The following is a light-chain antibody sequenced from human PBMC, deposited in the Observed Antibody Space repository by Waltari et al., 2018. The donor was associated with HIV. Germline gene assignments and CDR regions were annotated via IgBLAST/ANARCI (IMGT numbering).Light chain of an antibody. CDR1: RSDVVGYTH. Sequence: QSALTQPPSASGSPGQSVTISCTGTRSDVVGYTHVSWYQQHPGQAPKLMIYEVSKRPSGVPDRFSGSKSGNTASLTVSGLQAEDEADYYCSSYAGSNNLVFGGGTKLTVL. V-gene: IGLV2-8*01. CDR2: EVS. CDR3: SSYAGSNNLV. J-gene: IGLJ2*01.